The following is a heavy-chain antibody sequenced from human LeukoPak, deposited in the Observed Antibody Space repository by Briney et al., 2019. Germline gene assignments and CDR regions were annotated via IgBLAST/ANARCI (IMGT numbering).Heavy chain of an antibody. CDR1: GFTFSSYG. D-gene: IGHD5-24*01. J-gene: IGHJ4*02. Sequence: GGSLRLSCAASGFTFSSYGMHWVRQAPGKGLEWVAVIWYDGSNKYYADSVKGRFTISRDNSKNTLYLQMNSLRAEDTAVYYCAVEMATIKTDFFDYWGQGTLVTVSS. CDR3: AVEMATIKTDFFDY. CDR2: IWYDGSNK. V-gene: IGHV3-33*01.